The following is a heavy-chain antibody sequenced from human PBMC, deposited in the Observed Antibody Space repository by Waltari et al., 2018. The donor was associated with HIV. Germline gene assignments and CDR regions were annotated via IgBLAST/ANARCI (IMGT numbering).Heavy chain of an antibody. CDR2: IYYSGST. Sequence: QLQLQESGPGLVKPSETLSLTCTVSGGSISSSSYYWGWIRQPPGKGLEWIGSIYYSGSTYYNPSLKSRVTISVDTSKNQFSLKLSSVTAADTAVYYCARLYPLYGFGEAYYFDYWGQGTLVTVSS. J-gene: IGHJ4*02. D-gene: IGHD3-10*01. V-gene: IGHV4-39*01. CDR1: GGSISSSSYY. CDR3: ARLYPLYGFGEAYYFDY.